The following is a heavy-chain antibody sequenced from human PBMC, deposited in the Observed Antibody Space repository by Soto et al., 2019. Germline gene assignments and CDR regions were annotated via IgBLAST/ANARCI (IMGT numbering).Heavy chain of an antibody. CDR2: IYPGDSDT. CDR3: ARGDYDILTGSYKRYYGMDV. Sequence: GESLKISCKGSGYSFSSYWIGWVRQMPGKGLEWMGIIYPGDSDTRYSPSFQGQVTISADKSINTAYLQWSSLKASDTAMYYCARGDYDILTGSYKRYYGMDVWGQGTTVTV. D-gene: IGHD3-9*01. CDR1: GYSFSSYW. J-gene: IGHJ6*02. V-gene: IGHV5-51*01.